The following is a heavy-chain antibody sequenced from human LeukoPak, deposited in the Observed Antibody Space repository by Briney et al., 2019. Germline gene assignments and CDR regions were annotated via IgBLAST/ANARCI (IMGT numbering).Heavy chain of an antibody. CDR2: INHSGST. V-gene: IGHV4-34*01. D-gene: IGHD5-24*01. CDR1: GFTVSSNY. CDR3: ARGGRWLQF. J-gene: IGHJ4*02. Sequence: PGGSLRLSCAASGFTVSSNYMSWIRQPPGKGLEWIGEINHSGSTNYNPSLKSRVTISVDTSKNQFSLKLNSVTAADTAVFYCARGGRWLQFWGQGTLVTVSS.